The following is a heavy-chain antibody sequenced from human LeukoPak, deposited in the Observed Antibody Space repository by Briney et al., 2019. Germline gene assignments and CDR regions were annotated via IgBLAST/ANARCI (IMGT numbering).Heavy chain of an antibody. CDR3: ASPKIATITEEIDY. CDR1: GGSISSSSYY. Sequence: PSETLSLTCTVSGGSISSSSYYWGWICQPPGKGLEWIGSIYYSGSTYYNPSLKSRVTISVDTSKNQFSLKLSSVTAADTAVYYCASPKIATITEEIDYWGQGTLVTVSS. CDR2: IYYSGST. D-gene: IGHD5-24*01. V-gene: IGHV4-39*01. J-gene: IGHJ4*02.